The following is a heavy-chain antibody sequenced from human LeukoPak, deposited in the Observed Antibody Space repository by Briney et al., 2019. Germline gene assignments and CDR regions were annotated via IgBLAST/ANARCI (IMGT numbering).Heavy chain of an antibody. CDR2: INPNSGGT. J-gene: IGHJ6*02. D-gene: IGHD6-19*01. Sequence: GASVKVSCKASGYTFTGYYMHWVRQAPGQGLEWMGWINPNSGGTNYAQKFQGRVTMTRDTSISTAYMELSRLRSDDAAVYYCARASGWLYYYYYYGMDVWGQGTTVTVSS. CDR3: ARASGWLYYYYYYGMDV. CDR1: GYTFTGYY. V-gene: IGHV1-2*02.